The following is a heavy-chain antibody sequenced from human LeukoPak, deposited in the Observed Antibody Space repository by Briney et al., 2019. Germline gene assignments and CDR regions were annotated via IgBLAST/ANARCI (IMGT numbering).Heavy chain of an antibody. Sequence: SQTLSLTCTVSGGSISGDDDYWSWIRQPPGKGLEWIGYIHHSGSSYHTPSLKSRVSMSIDTSKNQFSLKLTSVTAADTAVYYCARMDYSDLYYFDYWGQGTLVTVSS. CDR3: ARMDYSDLYYFDY. J-gene: IGHJ4*02. D-gene: IGHD4-17*01. V-gene: IGHV4-30-4*01. CDR2: IHHSGSS. CDR1: GGSISGDDDY.